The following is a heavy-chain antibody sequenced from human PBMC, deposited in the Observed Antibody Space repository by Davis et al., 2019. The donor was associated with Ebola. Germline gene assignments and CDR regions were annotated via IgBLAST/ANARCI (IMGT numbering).Heavy chain of an antibody. D-gene: IGHD3-3*01. CDR1: GFTFSSYA. CDR3: ARDQDFWSGYYYYFDY. J-gene: IGHJ4*02. V-gene: IGHV3-23*01. CDR2: ISGSGGST. Sequence: GESLKISCAASGFTFSSYAMSWVRQAPGKGLEWVSAISGSGGSTYYADSVKGRFTISRDNSKNTLYLQMNSLRAEDTAVYYCARDQDFWSGYYYYFDYWGQGTLVTVSS.